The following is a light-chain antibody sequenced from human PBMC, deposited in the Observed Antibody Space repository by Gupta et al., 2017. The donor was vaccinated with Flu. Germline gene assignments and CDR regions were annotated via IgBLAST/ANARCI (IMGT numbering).Light chain of an antibody. CDR1: QSVSSF. CDR2: DVS. J-gene: IGKJ4*01. Sequence: EIVLTQSPATLSLSPGDRATLSYRASQSVSSFLAWYQQKPGQAPRLLIYDVSKRATGIPARFSGSGSGTDFTLTISSLEPEDFAVYFCQQRSDWLTFGGGTKVEIK. CDR3: QQRSDWLT. V-gene: IGKV3-11*01.